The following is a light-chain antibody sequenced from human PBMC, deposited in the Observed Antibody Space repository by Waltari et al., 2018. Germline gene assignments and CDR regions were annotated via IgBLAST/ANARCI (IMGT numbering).Light chain of an antibody. Sequence: QSALTQPRSVSGSPGQSVTISCTATRSAVGGYNYVPWYQHHPGKAPKLIIYDVTKRPSGVPDRFSASKSDNTASLTISGLQAEDEADYYCCSYAGSITFWVFGGGTKLTVL. V-gene: IGLV2-11*01. CDR1: RSAVGGYNY. J-gene: IGLJ3*02. CDR3: CSYAGSITFWV. CDR2: DVT.